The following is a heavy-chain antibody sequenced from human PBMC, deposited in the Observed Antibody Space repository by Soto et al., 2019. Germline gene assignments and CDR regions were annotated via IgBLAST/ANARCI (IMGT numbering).Heavy chain of an antibody. CDR3: AKDKGTMVRGAMYNWFDP. D-gene: IGHD3-10*01. V-gene: IGHV3-30*18. CDR1: GFTFSSYG. Sequence: QVQLVESGGGVVQPGRSLRLSCAASGFTFSSYGMHWVRQAPGKGLEWGAVISYDGSNKYYADSVKGRFTISRDNSKNTLYLQMNSLRAEDTAVYYCAKDKGTMVRGAMYNWFDPWGQGTLVTVSS. CDR2: ISYDGSNK. J-gene: IGHJ5*02.